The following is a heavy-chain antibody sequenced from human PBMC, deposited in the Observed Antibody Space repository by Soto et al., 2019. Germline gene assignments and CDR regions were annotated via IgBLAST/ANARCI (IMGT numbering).Heavy chain of an antibody. V-gene: IGHV4-30-2*01. J-gene: IGHJ4*02. Sequence: QLQLQESGSGLVKPSQTLSLTCAVSGGSISSGGYSWSWIRQPPGKGLEWIGYIYHSGSTYYTPSLTSRVITSLDTSKSQFSLKLSTVTAADTAVYYCARGTDCGGDCYSSYLESWGQGILVTVSS. D-gene: IGHD2-21*02. CDR1: GGSISSGGYS. CDR3: ARGTDCGGDCYSSYLES. CDR2: IYHSGST.